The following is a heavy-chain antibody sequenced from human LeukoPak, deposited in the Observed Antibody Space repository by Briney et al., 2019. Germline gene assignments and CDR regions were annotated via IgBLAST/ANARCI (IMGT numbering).Heavy chain of an antibody. J-gene: IGHJ4*02. D-gene: IGHD3-10*01. Sequence: GGSLRLSCSASGFTFSSYAMHWVRRAPGKGLEYVSAISSNGASTYYADSVKGRFTISRDNSKNTLYLQMSSLRAEDTAVYYCVKDLYYGSGSYYPALDYWGQGTLVTVSS. V-gene: IGHV3-64D*06. CDR3: VKDLYYGSGSYYPALDY. CDR2: ISSNGAST. CDR1: GFTFSSYA.